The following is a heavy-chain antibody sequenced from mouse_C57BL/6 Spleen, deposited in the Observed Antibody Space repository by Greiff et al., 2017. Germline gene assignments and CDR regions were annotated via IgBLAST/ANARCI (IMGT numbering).Heavy chain of an antibody. CDR3: AGWDYGYDLDY. V-gene: IGHV1-82*01. CDR2: IYPGDGDT. J-gene: IGHJ2*01. CDR1: GYAFSSSW. Sequence: QVQLQQSGPELVKPGASVKISCKASGYAFSSSWMNWVKQRPGKGLEWIGRIYPGDGDTNYNGKFKGKATLTADKSSSTAYMQLSSLTSEDSAVYFCAGWDYGYDLDYWGQGTTLTVSS. D-gene: IGHD2-2*01.